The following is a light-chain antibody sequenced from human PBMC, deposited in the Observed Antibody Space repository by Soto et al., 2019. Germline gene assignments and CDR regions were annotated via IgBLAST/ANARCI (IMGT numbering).Light chain of an antibody. Sequence: QSALTQPASVSGSPGQSITISCTGTSSDVGRYNLVSWYQQHPGKAPKLMIYVGSKRPSGVSNRFSGSKSGNTASLTISGLQDEDEADYYCCSYAGSSTYVFGTGTQLTVL. CDR1: SSDVGRYNL. J-gene: IGLJ1*01. CDR3: CSYAGSSTYV. CDR2: VGS. V-gene: IGLV2-23*01.